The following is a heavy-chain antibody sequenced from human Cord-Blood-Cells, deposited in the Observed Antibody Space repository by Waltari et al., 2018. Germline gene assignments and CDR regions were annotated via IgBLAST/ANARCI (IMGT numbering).Heavy chain of an antibody. Sequence: QVQLQQWGAGLLKPSETLSLTCAVYGGSFSGYYWSWIRQPPGKGLEWFGEINHSGSTNDNPSLKSRVTISVDTSKNQFSLKLSSVTAADTAVYYCARAVRLAWLVNNWFDPWGQGTLVTVSS. V-gene: IGHV4-34*01. CDR1: GGSFSGYY. D-gene: IGHD6-19*01. CDR3: ARAVRLAWLVNNWFDP. CDR2: INHSGST. J-gene: IGHJ5*02.